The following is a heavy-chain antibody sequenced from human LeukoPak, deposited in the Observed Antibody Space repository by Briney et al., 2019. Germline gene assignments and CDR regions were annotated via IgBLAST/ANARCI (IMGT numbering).Heavy chain of an antibody. Sequence: ASVKVSCKASGYTFTKYAVNWVRQAPGQGLEWMGWISAYNGNTNYAQKLQGRVTMTTDTSTNTAYMELRSLRSDDTAVYYCARAGYYDSSGYGHDYWGQGTLVTVSS. CDR2: ISAYNGNT. J-gene: IGHJ4*02. V-gene: IGHV1-18*01. D-gene: IGHD3-22*01. CDR1: GYTFTKYA. CDR3: ARAGYYDSSGYGHDY.